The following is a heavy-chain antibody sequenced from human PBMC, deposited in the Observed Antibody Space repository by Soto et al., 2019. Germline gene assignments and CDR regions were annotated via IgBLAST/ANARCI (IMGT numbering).Heavy chain of an antibody. J-gene: IGHJ6*02. CDR2: INPSGGST. CDR1: GYTFTSYY. D-gene: IGHD6-13*01. CDR3: ARWSSSSHYYYGMDV. V-gene: IGHV1-46*01. Sequence: GASVKVSCKASGYTFTSYYMHWVRQAPGQGLEWMGIINPSGGSTSYAQKFQGRVTMTRDTSTSTVYMELSSLRSEDTAVYYCARWSSSSHYYYGMDVWGQGTTVTVSS.